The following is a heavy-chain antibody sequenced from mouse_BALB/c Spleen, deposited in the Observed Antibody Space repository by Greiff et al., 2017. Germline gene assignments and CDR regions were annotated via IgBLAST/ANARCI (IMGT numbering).Heavy chain of an antibody. D-gene: IGHD2-1*01. CDR3: ARNLYYGNSPFAY. CDR2: ISSGSSTI. Sequence: EVKLVESGGGLVQPGGSRKLSCAASGFTFSSFGMHWVRQAPEKGLEWVAYISSGSSTIYYADTVKGRFTISRDNPKNTLFLQMTSLRSEDTAMYYCARNLYYGNSPFAYWGQGTLVTVSA. V-gene: IGHV5-17*02. CDR1: GFTFSSFG. J-gene: IGHJ3*01.